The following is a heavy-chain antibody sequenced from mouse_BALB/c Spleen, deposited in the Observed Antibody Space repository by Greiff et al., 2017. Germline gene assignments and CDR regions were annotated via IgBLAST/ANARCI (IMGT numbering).Heavy chain of an antibody. CDR1: GYSITSGYF. J-gene: IGHJ2*01. Sequence: VQLQQSGPGLVKPSQSLSLTCSVTGYSITSGYFWNWIRQFPGNKLEWMGYISYDGSNNYNPSLKNRISITRDTSKNQFFLKLNSVTTEDTATYYCAREGYDRDYWGQGTTLTVSS. V-gene: IGHV3-6*02. CDR3: AREGYDRDY. D-gene: IGHD2-2*01. CDR2: ISYDGSN.